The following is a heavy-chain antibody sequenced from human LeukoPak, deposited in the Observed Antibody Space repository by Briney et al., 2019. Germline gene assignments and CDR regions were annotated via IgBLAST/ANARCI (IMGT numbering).Heavy chain of an antibody. CDR3: VRRPYSSGFDF. CDR1: GFMFSNYS. Sequence: GGSLRLSCAASGFMFSNYSMNWVRQAPGKGLEWVSSISRLSSYINYADSVKGRFTISRDNAKNSLELLLSRLRPEDTALYYCVRRPYSSGFDFWGQGTLVTVSS. CDR2: ISRLSSYI. D-gene: IGHD3-22*01. J-gene: IGHJ4*02. V-gene: IGHV3-21*06.